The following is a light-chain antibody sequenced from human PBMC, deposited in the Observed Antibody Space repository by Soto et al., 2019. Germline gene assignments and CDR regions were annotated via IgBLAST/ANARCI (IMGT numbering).Light chain of an antibody. J-gene: IGKJ1*01. CDR1: QFVSSTY. CDR3: QQYGGSPWT. Sequence: EIVLMQSPGTLSLSPGARATLSCRASQFVSSTYLAWYQQRPGQAPRLLIYGASTRATGIPVRFSGSGSGTEFTLTISSLQSEDFAMYYCQQYGGSPWTFGQGTKVDIK. V-gene: IGKV3-20*01. CDR2: GAS.